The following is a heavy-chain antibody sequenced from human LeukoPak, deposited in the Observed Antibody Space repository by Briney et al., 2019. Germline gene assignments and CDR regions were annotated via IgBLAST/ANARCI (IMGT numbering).Heavy chain of an antibody. CDR2: IVVGSGGT. Sequence: ASAKVSCKASGFTFSNSAIQWVRQARGQRLEWMGWIVVGSGGTNYAQKFQERVTITRDMSTGTAYMELSSLRSEDTAVYYCAADLTRGIGYYAVDVWGQGTTVTVSS. CDR3: AADLTRGIGYYAVDV. D-gene: IGHD6-13*01. CDR1: GFTFSNSA. J-gene: IGHJ6*02. V-gene: IGHV1-58*02.